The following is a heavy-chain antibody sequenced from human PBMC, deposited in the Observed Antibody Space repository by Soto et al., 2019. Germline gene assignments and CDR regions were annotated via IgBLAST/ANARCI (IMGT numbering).Heavy chain of an antibody. Sequence: PGGSLRLSCEASGFTLTTYTMNWVRQASGKGLEWVSSITSSIGHIYYADSVKGRFTISRDNARNSLYLQMNSLRAEDTAVYYCVRERGLSSFYGMDVWGQGTTVTVSS. CDR3: VRERGLSSFYGMDV. D-gene: IGHD3-10*01. J-gene: IGHJ6*02. CDR2: ITSSIGHI. CDR1: GFTLTTYT. V-gene: IGHV3-21*01.